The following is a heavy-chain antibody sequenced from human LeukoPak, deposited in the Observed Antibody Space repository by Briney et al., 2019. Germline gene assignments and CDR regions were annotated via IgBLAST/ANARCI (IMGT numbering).Heavy chain of an antibody. CDR3: ARSYCTNGVRSLGDFDY. CDR1: GGSISSGDYY. J-gene: IGHJ4*02. Sequence: SQTLSLTCTVSGGSISSGDYYWRWLRQHPGKGLEWIGYIYYSGSTYYNPSLKSRVTISADTSKNHFSLKLSSVTAADTAVYYCARSYCTNGVRSLGDFDYWGQGTLVTVSS. V-gene: IGHV4-31*03. D-gene: IGHD2-8*01. CDR2: IYYSGST.